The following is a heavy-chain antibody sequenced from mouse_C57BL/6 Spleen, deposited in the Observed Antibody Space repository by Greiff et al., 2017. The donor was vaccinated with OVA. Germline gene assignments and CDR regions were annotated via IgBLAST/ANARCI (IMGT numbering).Heavy chain of an antibody. J-gene: IGHJ1*03. CDR2: IDPENGDT. CDR1: GFNIKDDY. Sequence: EVRLQQSGAELVRPGASVKLSCTASGFNIKDDYMHWVKQRPEQGLEWIGWIDPENGDTEYASKFQGKATITADTSSNTAYLQLSSLTSEDTAVYYCTSYGSYWYFDVWGTGTTVTVSS. D-gene: IGHD1-1*01. CDR3: TSYGSYWYFDV. V-gene: IGHV14-4*01.